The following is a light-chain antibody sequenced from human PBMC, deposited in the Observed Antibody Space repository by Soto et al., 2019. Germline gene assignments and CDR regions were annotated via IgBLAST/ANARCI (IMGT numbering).Light chain of an antibody. CDR3: HQYNNWPPLT. V-gene: IGKV3-15*01. CDR2: GVS. J-gene: IGKJ4*01. CDR1: QSVSSY. Sequence: EIVLTQSPATLSFTPGERATLSCRASQSVSSYLAWYQQKPGQAPRLLIYGVSTRATGIPARFSGSGSETKFTLTISSLQSEDFAVYYCHQYNNWPPLTFGGGTKVDIK.